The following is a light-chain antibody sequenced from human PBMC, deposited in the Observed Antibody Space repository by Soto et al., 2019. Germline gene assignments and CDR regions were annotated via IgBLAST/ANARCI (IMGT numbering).Light chain of an antibody. Sequence: QSALTQPASVSGSPGQSITISCTGTGSDIGAYNSVSWYQHHPGKAPKMLIYDVRNRPLGVSNRFSGSKSGNTASLTISGLQAEDEADYYCSSYTTSSSRVFGGGTKLTVL. CDR3: SSYTTSSSRV. V-gene: IGLV2-14*03. CDR1: GSDIGAYNS. J-gene: IGLJ3*02. CDR2: DVR.